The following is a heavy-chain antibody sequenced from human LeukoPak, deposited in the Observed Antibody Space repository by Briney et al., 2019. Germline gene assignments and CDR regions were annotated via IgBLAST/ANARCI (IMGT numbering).Heavy chain of an antibody. V-gene: IGHV3-21*01. Sequence: PGGSLRLSCAASGFTFSSYSMNWVRQAPGKGLEWVSSISSSSSYIYYADSVKGRFTISRDNAKNSLYLQMNSLRAEDTAVYYCARVWATMVRGVGGSRGAFDIWGQGTMVTVSS. D-gene: IGHD3-10*01. CDR2: ISSSSSYI. CDR1: GFTFSSYS. CDR3: ARVWATMVRGVGGSRGAFDI. J-gene: IGHJ3*02.